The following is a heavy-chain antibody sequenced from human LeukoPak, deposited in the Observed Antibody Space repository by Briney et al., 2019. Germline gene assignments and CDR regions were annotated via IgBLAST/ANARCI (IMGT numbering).Heavy chain of an antibody. Sequence: GESLKISCKGSGYRFTSYWISWVRQMPGKGLEWMGRIDPCDSYTNYTASLQGHVTISADKSISTVYLQWSSMKASDTAMYYCARHVYCSSTSCYAAFDIWGQGTMVTVSS. J-gene: IGHJ3*02. D-gene: IGHD2-2*01. V-gene: IGHV5-10-1*01. CDR2: IDPCDSYT. CDR3: ARHVYCSSTSCYAAFDI. CDR1: GYRFTSYW.